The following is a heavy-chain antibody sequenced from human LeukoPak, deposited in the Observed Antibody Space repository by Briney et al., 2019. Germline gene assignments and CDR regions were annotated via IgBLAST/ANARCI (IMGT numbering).Heavy chain of an antibody. CDR1: GGSISSSDYY. CDR2: IFYSGAA. D-gene: IGHD1/OR15-1a*01. V-gene: IGHV4-39*01. Sequence: SETLSLTCTVSGGSISSSDYYWGWVRQPPGKGLEWIGSIFYSGAAHCNPSLKSRVTISVDTSNNQFSLMLSSVTAADTAVYYCARRIANRNWFDPWGQGTLVTVSS. CDR3: ARRIANRNWFDP. J-gene: IGHJ5*02.